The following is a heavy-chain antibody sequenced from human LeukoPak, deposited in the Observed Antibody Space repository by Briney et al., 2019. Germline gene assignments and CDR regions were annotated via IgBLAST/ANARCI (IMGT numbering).Heavy chain of an antibody. D-gene: IGHD6-6*01. V-gene: IGHV4-34*01. CDR2: INHSGST. Sequence: SETLSLTCAVYGGSFSGYYWSWIRQPPGKGLEWIGEINHSGSTNYNPSLKSRVTISVGTSKNQFSLKLSSVTAADTAVYYCARVVAARYYYYYMDVWGKGTTVTVSS. J-gene: IGHJ6*03. CDR1: GGSFSGYY. CDR3: ARVVAARYYYYYMDV.